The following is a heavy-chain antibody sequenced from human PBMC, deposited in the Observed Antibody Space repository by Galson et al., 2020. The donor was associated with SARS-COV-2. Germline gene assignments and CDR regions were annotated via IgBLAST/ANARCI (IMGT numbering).Heavy chain of an antibody. D-gene: IGHD3-3*01. J-gene: IGHJ4*02. CDR1: GFTFSSYS. V-gene: IGHV3-21*01. CDR3: ARAPGITIVGVVIMGPSYFDY. Sequence: GGSMRLSCAASGFTFSSYSMNWVRQAPGKGLEWVSSISSSSSYIYYTDSVKGRFTISRDNAKNSLYLQMNSLRAEDTAVYYCARAPGITIVGVVIMGPSYFDYWGQGTLVTVSS. CDR2: ISSSSSYI.